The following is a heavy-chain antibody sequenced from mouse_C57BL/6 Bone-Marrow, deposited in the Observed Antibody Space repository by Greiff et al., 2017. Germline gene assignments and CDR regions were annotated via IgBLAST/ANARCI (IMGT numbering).Heavy chain of an antibody. CDR3: AREGVMVPYYFDY. CDR2: IDPSDSYT. J-gene: IGHJ2*01. V-gene: IGHV1-69*01. D-gene: IGHD2-2*01. Sequence: QVQLQQPGAELVMPGASVKLSCKASGYTFTSYWMHWVKQRPGQGLEWIGEIDPSDSYTNYNQKFKGKSTLTVDKSSSTAYMQLSSLTSEDSAVYDCAREGVMVPYYFDYWGQGTTLTVSS. CDR1: GYTFTSYW.